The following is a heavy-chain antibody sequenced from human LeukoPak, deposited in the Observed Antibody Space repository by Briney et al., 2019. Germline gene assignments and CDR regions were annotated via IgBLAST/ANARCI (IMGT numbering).Heavy chain of an antibody. D-gene: IGHD4-17*01. CDR1: GYTFTGYY. V-gene: IGHV1-46*01. CDR2: INPSGGST. CDR3: ARDQWNYGDYVH. Sequence: ASVKVSCKASGYTFTGYYMHWVRQAPGQGLEWMGIINPSGGSTSYAQKFQGRVTMTRDTSTSTVYMELSSLRSEDTAVYYCARDQWNYGDYVHWGQGTLVTVSS. J-gene: IGHJ4*02.